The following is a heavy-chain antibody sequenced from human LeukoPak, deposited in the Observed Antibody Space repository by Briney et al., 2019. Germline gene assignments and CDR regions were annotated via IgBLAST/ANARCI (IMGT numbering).Heavy chain of an antibody. D-gene: IGHD3-16*02. CDR1: GGSISSGGYY. J-gene: IGHJ6*02. V-gene: IGHV4-31*03. CDR3: ARRELSKNPYYYYGMDV. CDR2: IYYSGST. Sequence: SQTLSLTCTVSGGSISSGGYYWSWIRQHPGKGLEWIGYIYYSGSTYYNPSLKSRVTISVDTSKNQFSLKLSSVTAADTAVYYCARRELSKNPYYYYGMDVWGQGTTVTVSS.